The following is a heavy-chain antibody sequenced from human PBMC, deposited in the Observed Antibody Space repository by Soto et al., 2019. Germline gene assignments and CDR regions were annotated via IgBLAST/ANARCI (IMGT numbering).Heavy chain of an antibody. Sequence: EVQLVESGGGLVQPGGSLRLSCAASGFTFSSYWMHWVRQAPGKGLVWVSRINSDGRSTNYADSVKGRFTISRDNVKNTLYLQMNSLRAEDTAVYYCAREATYYDYWSGLRYYNYGMDVWGQGTTVTVSS. CDR2: INSDGRST. D-gene: IGHD3-3*01. J-gene: IGHJ6*02. CDR3: AREATYYDYWSGLRYYNYGMDV. V-gene: IGHV3-74*01. CDR1: GFTFSSYW.